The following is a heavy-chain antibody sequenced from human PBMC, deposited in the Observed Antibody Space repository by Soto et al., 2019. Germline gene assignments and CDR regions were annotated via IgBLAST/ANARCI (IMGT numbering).Heavy chain of an antibody. V-gene: IGHV4-30-4*01. CDR2: IYYSGST. D-gene: IGHD3-22*01. CDR3: ARDHIGYYYDSSGSSYYYYYGIDV. J-gene: IGHJ6*02. Sequence: PSETLSLTCTVSGGSISSGDYYWSWIRQPPGKGLEWIGYIYYSGSTYYNPSLKSRVTISVDTSKNQFSLKLSSVTAADTAVYYCARDHIGYYYDSSGSSYYYYYGIDVWGQGTPVTVSS. CDR1: GGSISSGDYY.